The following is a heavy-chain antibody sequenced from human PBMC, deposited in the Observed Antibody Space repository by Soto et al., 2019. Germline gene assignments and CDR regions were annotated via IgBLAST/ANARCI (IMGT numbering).Heavy chain of an antibody. V-gene: IGHV1-69*01. CDR3: ARAPGPEYDFWSGHHNWFYP. J-gene: IGHJ5*02. CDR1: GGTFSSYA. Sequence: QVQLVQSGAEVKKPGSSVKVSCKASGGTFSSYAISWVRQAPGQGLEWMGGIIPIFGTANYAQKFQGRVTITADESTSTAYMELSSLRSEDTAVYYCARAPGPEYDFWSGHHNWFYPWGQGTLVTFAS. D-gene: IGHD3-3*01. CDR2: IIPIFGTA.